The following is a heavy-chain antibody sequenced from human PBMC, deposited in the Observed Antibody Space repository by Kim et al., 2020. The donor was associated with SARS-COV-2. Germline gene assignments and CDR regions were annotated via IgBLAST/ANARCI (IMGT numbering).Heavy chain of an antibody. CDR1: GGSISTTSYS. CDR3: ATRAVVRGVITYFDI. J-gene: IGHJ4*01. V-gene: IGHV4-39*01. CDR2: IYSSGST. Sequence: SETLSLTCTVSGGSISTTSYSWGWIRQPPGKGLEWIGNIYSSGSTYYSPSLRSRVTLSVDTSKNQFSLRLSSVTAADTALYYCATRAVVRGVITYFDIWG. D-gene: IGHD3-10*01.